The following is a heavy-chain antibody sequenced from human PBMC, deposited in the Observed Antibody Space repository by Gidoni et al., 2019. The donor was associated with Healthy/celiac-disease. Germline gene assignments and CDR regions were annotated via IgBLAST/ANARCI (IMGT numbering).Heavy chain of an antibody. CDR1: GGSFSGYY. CDR2: INHSGSP. D-gene: IGHD2-21*01. V-gene: IGHV4-34*01. CDR3: ARVSLFYYYYGMDV. Sequence: QVQLQQWGAGLLKPSETLSLTCAVYGGSFSGYYWSWIRQPPGKGLEWIGEINHSGSPNYNPSLKSRVTISVDTSKTQFSLKLSSVTAADTAVYYCARVSLFYYYYGMDVWGQGTTVTVSS. J-gene: IGHJ6*02.